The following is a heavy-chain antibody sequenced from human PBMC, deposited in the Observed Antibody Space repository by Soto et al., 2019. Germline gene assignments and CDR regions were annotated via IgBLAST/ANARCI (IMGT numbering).Heavy chain of an antibody. Sequence: QITLKESGPTLVKPTQTLTLTCTFSGFSLSSTIVAVGWIRQPPGKALEWLALIYWDDDKRYSPFLKSRLTITKDPSKHRVVLTMTNMDPVDTATYYCAHIVVAGLGYYFDYWGQGTLVTVSS. CDR2: IYWDDDK. J-gene: IGHJ4*02. CDR1: GFSLSSTIVA. CDR3: AHIVVAGLGYYFDY. D-gene: IGHD6-19*01. V-gene: IGHV2-5*02.